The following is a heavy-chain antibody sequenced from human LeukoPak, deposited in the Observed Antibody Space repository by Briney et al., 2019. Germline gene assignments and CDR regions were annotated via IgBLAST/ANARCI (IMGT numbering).Heavy chain of an antibody. D-gene: IGHD6-13*01. V-gene: IGHV3-30*19. CDR1: GFTFSSYG. J-gene: IGHJ4*02. Sequence: GGSLRLSCAASGFTFSSYGMHWVRQAPGKGLEWVAVISYDGSNKYYADSVKGRFTISRDNSKNTLYLQMNSLRAEDTAVYYCASSAAGTGRGEEFDYWGQGTLVTVSS. CDR3: ASSAAGTGRGEEFDY. CDR2: ISYDGSNK.